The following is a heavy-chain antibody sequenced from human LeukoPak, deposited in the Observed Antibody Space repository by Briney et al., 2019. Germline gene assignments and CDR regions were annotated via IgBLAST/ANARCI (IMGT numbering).Heavy chain of an antibody. J-gene: IGHJ4*02. CDR2: IYYSGST. CDR1: GGSISSSSYY. V-gene: IGHV4-39*07. D-gene: IGHD6-19*01. CDR3: ARDDGIAVAGRRFLFDY. Sequence: SETLSLTCNVSGGSISSSSYYWGWIRQPPGKGLEWIGSIYYSGSTYYNPSLKSRVTISVDTSKNQFSLKLSSVTAADTAVYYCARDDGIAVAGRRFLFDYWGQGTLVTVSS.